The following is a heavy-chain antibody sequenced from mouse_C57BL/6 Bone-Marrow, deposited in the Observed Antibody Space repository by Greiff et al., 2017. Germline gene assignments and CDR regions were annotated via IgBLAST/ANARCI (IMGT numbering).Heavy chain of an antibody. CDR2: IDPDTGDT. Sequence: EVQLQQSGAELVRPGASVKLSCAASGFTIKDDYMPWVPPRPEQCLEWIGWIDPDTGDTEYAASFPGQSTITADTSSNTAYLQLSSLTSEDTVVYYCTERYFDVWGTGTTVTVSS. J-gene: IGHJ1*03. CDR3: TERYFDV. V-gene: IGHV14-4*01. CDR1: GFTIKDDY.